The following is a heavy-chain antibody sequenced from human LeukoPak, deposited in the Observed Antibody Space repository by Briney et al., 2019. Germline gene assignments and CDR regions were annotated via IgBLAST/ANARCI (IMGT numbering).Heavy chain of an antibody. Sequence: SETLSLTCTVSGGSISSYYWSWIRQPPGKGLEWIGYIYYSGSTNYNPSLKSRVTISVDTSKNQFSLKLSSVTAADTAVYYCARPGEDGYSYGYDYWGQGTLVTVSS. CDR3: ARPGEDGYSYGYDY. J-gene: IGHJ4*02. V-gene: IGHV4-59*01. CDR2: IYYSGST. D-gene: IGHD5-18*01. CDR1: GGSISSYY.